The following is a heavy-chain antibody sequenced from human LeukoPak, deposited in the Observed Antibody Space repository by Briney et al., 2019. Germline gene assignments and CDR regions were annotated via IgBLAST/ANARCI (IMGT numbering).Heavy chain of an antibody. CDR1: GFTFSSYW. J-gene: IGHJ4*02. CDR2: IKQDGSEK. D-gene: IGHD5-24*01. CDR3: ARSGWWMATNFDY. V-gene: IGHV3-7*01. Sequence: GGSLRLSCAASGFTFSSYWMSWVRQAPGKGLEWVANIKQDGSEKYYVDSVKGRFTISRDNAKDSLYLQMNSLRAEDTAVYYCARSGWWMATNFDYWGQGTLVTVPS.